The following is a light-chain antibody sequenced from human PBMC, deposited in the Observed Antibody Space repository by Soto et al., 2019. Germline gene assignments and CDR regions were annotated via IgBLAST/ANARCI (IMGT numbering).Light chain of an antibody. CDR2: KAS. CDR3: QHYYSYSEA. J-gene: IGKJ1*01. Sequence: DIQVTQSPSTLSGSVGGRVTIACRASQTISSWLACYQQKPGKAPKILINKASTLKSGVPSRFSGSGSGTEFTLTISSLQPDDYATYYCQHYYSYSEAFGQGTKVDIK. CDR1: QTISSW. V-gene: IGKV1-5*03.